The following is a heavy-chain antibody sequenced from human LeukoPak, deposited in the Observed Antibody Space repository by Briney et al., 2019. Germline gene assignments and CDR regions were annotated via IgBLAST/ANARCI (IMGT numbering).Heavy chain of an antibody. CDR1: GFTFSSYA. CDR3: AASPHDYSYPSNYYLDY. V-gene: IGHV3-23*01. D-gene: IGHD4-11*01. J-gene: IGHJ4*02. Sequence: PGGSLRLSCAASGFTFSSYAMSWVRQAPGKGLEWVSAISGSGGSTYYADSVKGRFAISRDNSKNTLYLQMNSLRAEDTAVYYCAASPHDYSYPSNYYLDYWGQGTLVTVSS. CDR2: ISGSGGST.